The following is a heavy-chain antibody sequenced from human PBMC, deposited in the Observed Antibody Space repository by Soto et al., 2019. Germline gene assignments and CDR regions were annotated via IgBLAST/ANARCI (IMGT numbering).Heavy chain of an antibody. D-gene: IGHD6-19*01. CDR2: ISGTGDRT. CDR3: ARSATGGRSGIGWYLSP. CDR1: GISFSGYA. J-gene: IGHJ5*02. Sequence: EVQLSESGGGLVQPGGSLRLSCVASGISFSGYAMTWVRQAPGKGLECVSAISGTGDRTFYTESVQGRFTISSDNSQKTLHLEMNSLRVEDTAIYYCARSATGGRSGIGWYLSPWCQGALVTVSS. V-gene: IGHV3-23*01.